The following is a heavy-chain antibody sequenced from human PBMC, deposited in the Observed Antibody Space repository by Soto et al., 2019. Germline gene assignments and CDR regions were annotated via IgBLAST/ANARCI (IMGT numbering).Heavy chain of an antibody. CDR3: ARDRVTYSYGQQNYYYGMDV. D-gene: IGHD5-18*01. CDR2: IYHSGST. CDR1: GGSISSSNW. V-gene: IGHV4-4*02. J-gene: IGHJ6*02. Sequence: KPSETLSLTCAVSGGSISSSNWWSWVRQPPGKGLEWIGEIYHSGSTNYNPSLKSRVTISVDKSKNQFSLKLSSVTAADTAVYYCARDRVTYSYGQQNYYYGMDVWGQGTTVTVSS.